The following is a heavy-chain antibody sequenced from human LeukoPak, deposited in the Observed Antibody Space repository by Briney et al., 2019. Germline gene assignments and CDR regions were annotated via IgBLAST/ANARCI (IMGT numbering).Heavy chain of an antibody. CDR2: IIPIFGTA. Sequence: ASVKVSCKASGGTFSSYAISWVRQAPGQGLEWMGGIIPIFGTANYAQKFQGRVRITADESTSTAYMELSSLRFEDTAVYYCARRGILAYGMDVWGQGTTVTVSS. J-gene: IGHJ6*02. CDR1: GGTFSSYA. D-gene: IGHD3-9*01. V-gene: IGHV1-69*13. CDR3: ARRGILAYGMDV.